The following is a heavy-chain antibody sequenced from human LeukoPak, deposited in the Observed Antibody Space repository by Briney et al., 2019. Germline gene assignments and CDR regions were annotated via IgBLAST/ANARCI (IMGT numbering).Heavy chain of an antibody. CDR2: IKQDGSEK. D-gene: IGHD3-9*01. CDR3: ASAPTTYYDILTGYYQEEYYFDY. CDR1: GFTFSSYW. J-gene: IGHJ4*02. V-gene: IGHV3-7*01. Sequence: GGSLRLSCAASGFTFSSYWMSWVRQAPGKGLEWVANIKQDGSEKYYVDSVKGRFTISRDNAKNSLYLQMNSLRAEDTAVYYCASAPTTYYDILTGYYQEEYYFDYWGQGTLVTV.